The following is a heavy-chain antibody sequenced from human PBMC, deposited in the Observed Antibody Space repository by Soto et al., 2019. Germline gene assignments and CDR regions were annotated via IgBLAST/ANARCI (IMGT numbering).Heavy chain of an antibody. CDR2: IYNSGST. CDR3: ARDPSYYGSGVYP. J-gene: IGHJ5*02. Sequence: QVQLQESGPGLVKPSETLSLTCTVSGGSISSYYWSWIRQPAGKGLEWIGRIYNSGSTNYNPSLKSRVTMSVDTSKNQFSLKLSSVTAADTDVYYCARDPSYYGSGVYPWGQGTLVTVSS. V-gene: IGHV4-4*07. CDR1: GGSISSYY. D-gene: IGHD3-10*01.